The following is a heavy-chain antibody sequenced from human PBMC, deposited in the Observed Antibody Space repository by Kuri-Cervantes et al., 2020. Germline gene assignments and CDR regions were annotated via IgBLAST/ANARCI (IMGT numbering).Heavy chain of an antibody. CDR2: IYSGGDT. J-gene: IGHJ4*02. Sequence: GGSLRLSCAASGFPVSSNYMSWVRQAPGKGLEWVSVIYSGGDTYYAESVKGRFTISRDDSKNTLYLQMNSLRAEDTAVYYCARLLYFDQWGQGTLVTVSS. CDR1: GFPVSSNY. CDR3: ARLLYFDQ. V-gene: IGHV3-53*01.